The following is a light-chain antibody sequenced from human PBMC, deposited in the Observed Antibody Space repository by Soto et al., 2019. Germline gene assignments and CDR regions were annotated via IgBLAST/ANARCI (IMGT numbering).Light chain of an antibody. CDR3: SSYAGSSNV. V-gene: IGLV2-8*01. CDR1: SSDVGGYNY. CDR2: EVN. Sequence: QSALTQPPSASGSPGQSVAISCTGTSSDVGGYNYVSWYQQHPGKAPKLMIYEVNKRPSGVTDRFSGSKSGNTASLTVSGLQAEDEADYYCSSYAGSSNVFGTATKVT. J-gene: IGLJ1*01.